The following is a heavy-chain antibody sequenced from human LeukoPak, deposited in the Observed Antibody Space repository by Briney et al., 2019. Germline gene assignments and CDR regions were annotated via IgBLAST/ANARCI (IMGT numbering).Heavy chain of an antibody. D-gene: IGHD1-1*01. Sequence: SETLSLTCTVSGGSKSSSSYYWGWIRQPPGKGLEWIGSIYYSGSTYYNPSLKSRVTISVDTSKNQFSLKLSSVTAADTAVYYCARRGNWNDDFDYWGQGTLVTVSS. CDR1: GGSKSSSSYY. V-gene: IGHV4-39*01. CDR3: ARRGNWNDDFDY. J-gene: IGHJ4*02. CDR2: IYYSGST.